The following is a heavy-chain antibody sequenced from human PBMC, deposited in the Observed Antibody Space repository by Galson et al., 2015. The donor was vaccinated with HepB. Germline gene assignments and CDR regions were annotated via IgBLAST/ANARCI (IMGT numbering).Heavy chain of an antibody. CDR1: GFTFSSYN. CDR2: ISSSSTYI. V-gene: IGHV3-21*04. Sequence: SLRLSCAASGFTFSSYNMNWVRQAPGKGLEWVSSISSSSTYIYYADSVKGRFTISTSTAYMELRSLRSDDTAVYYCARDLDDILTNWGQGTLVTVSS. J-gene: IGHJ4*02. D-gene: IGHD3-9*01. CDR3: ARDLDDILTN.